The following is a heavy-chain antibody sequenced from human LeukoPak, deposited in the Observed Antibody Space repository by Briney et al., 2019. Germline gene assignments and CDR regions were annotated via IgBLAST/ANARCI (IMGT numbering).Heavy chain of an antibody. CDR3: AKGPRPGSSGYPHLDS. Sequence: PGGSLRLSCAASGFTVSSNYMNWVRRAPGKGLEWVSLIYGGGSTNYADSVKGRFTISRDSTKNTLYLQMNSLRAEATAVYYCAKGPRPGSSGYPHLDSWGQGTLVTVSS. D-gene: IGHD3-22*01. J-gene: IGHJ4*02. V-gene: IGHV3-53*01. CDR2: IYGGGST. CDR1: GFTVSSNY.